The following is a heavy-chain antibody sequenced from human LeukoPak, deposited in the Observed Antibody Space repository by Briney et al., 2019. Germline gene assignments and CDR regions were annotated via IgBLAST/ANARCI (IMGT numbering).Heavy chain of an antibody. CDR1: NGSISSYY. V-gene: IGHV4-59*01. CDR3: AGRGAAAGTLDY. Sequence: SETLSLTCTVSNGSISSYYWSWIRQPPGKGLEWIGYSYYTGSTNYNPSLQSRVTISVDTSKNQFSLKLNSVTAADTAVYYCAGRGAAAGTLDYWGQGTLVTVSS. D-gene: IGHD6-13*01. CDR2: SYYTGST. J-gene: IGHJ4*02.